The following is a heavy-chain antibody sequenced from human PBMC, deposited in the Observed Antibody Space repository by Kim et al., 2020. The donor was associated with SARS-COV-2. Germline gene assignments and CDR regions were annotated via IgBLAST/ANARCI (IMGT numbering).Heavy chain of an antibody. CDR3: ARDNRVLRYFDWLVREDAFDI. D-gene: IGHD3-9*01. Sequence: GGSLRLSCAASGFTFSSYGMHWVRQAPGKGLEWVAVIWYDGSNKYYADSVKGRFTISRDNSKNTLYLQMNSLRAEDTAVYYCARDNRVLRYFDWLVREDAFDIWGQGTMVTVSS. CDR1: GFTFSSYG. CDR2: IWYDGSNK. V-gene: IGHV3-33*01. J-gene: IGHJ3*02.